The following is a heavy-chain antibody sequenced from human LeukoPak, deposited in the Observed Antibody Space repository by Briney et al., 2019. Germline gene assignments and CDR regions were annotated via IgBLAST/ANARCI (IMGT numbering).Heavy chain of an antibody. CDR3: TRAGWGYSGYDGGY. CDR2: IKSQVDGGAT. J-gene: IGHJ4*02. CDR1: GFTFSIAW. V-gene: IGHV3-15*01. Sequence: GGSLRLSCAASGFTFSIAWMSWVRRVPGKGLEWVGRIKSQVDGGATHYAAPVKDRFTISRDDSKSIAYLQMNSLKTEDTAVYYCTRAGWGYSGYDGGYWGQGTLVTVSS. D-gene: IGHD5-12*01.